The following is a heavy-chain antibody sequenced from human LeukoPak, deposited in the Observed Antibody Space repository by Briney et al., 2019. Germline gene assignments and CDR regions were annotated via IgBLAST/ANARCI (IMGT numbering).Heavy chain of an antibody. CDR2: ISYDGSNK. CDR3: AREMAGDDVVPFDY. D-gene: IGHD3-10*01. V-gene: IGHV3-30-3*01. Sequence: PGRSLRLSCAASGFTFSSYAMHWVRQAPGKGLEWVAVISYDGSNKYYADSVKGRFTISRDNSKNTLYLQMNSLRAEDTAVYYCAREMAGDDVVPFDYWGQGTLVTVSS. CDR1: GFTFSSYA. J-gene: IGHJ4*02.